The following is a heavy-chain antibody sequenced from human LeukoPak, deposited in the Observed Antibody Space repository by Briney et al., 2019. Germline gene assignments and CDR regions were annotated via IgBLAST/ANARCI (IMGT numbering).Heavy chain of an antibody. Sequence: ASVKVSCKASGYTFTNYYMHWVRQAPAQGLEWMGWIDPNTGATNYAQKFHGRVTMTTDTSISTAYMQLSSLRSDDTAIYYCARGVGSGTYSRFDPWGQGTLVTVSS. V-gene: IGHV1-2*02. D-gene: IGHD3-10*01. CDR3: ARGVGSGTYSRFDP. CDR2: IDPNTGAT. CDR1: GYTFTNYY. J-gene: IGHJ5*02.